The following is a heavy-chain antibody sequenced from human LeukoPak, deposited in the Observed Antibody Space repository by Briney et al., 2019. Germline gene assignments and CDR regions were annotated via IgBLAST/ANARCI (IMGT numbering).Heavy chain of an antibody. J-gene: IGHJ4*02. CDR1: GASVGSAGSH. Sequence: SETLSLTCTVSGASVGSAGSHWMWIRQPPGKRLEWIGCINYSESATYNPSLKSRVTISLDTSKTQFFLKLSSVTAADTAVYYCARNRSFDLWGQGTLVTVSS. V-gene: IGHV4-61*08. CDR3: ARNRSFDL. D-gene: IGHD3-9*01. CDR2: INYSESA.